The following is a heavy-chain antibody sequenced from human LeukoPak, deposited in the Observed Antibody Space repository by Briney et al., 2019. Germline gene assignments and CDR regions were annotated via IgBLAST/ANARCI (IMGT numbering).Heavy chain of an antibody. J-gene: IGHJ4*02. CDR3: AKDTSARRGSLNG. D-gene: IGHD3-16*02. V-gene: IGHV3-23*01. Sequence: GGSLRLSCTASGFTFSSYAMSWVRQAPGKGLEWVSAITDSGGSTSYADSVRGRFTISRDNSKNTLYLQMNSLRAEDTAAYYCAKDTSARRGSLNGWGQGTLVTVSS. CDR2: ITDSGGST. CDR1: GFTFSSYA.